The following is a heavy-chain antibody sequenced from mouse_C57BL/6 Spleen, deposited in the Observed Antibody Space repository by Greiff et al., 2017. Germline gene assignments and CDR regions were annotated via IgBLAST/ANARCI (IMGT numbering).Heavy chain of an antibody. CDR2: IDPSDSYT. CDR1: GYTFTSYW. CDR3: ARRDGYALSY. D-gene: IGHD2-2*01. V-gene: IGHV1-69*01. J-gene: IGHJ2*01. Sequence: QVQLQQPGAELVMPGASVKLSCKASGYTFTSYWMHWVKQRPGQGLEWIGEIDPSDSYTNYNQKFKGKSTLTVDKSSSTAYMQRSSLTSEDSAVYYCARRDGYALSYWGQGTTLTVSS.